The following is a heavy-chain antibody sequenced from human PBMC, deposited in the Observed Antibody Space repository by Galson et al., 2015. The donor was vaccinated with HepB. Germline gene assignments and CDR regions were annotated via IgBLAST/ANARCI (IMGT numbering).Heavy chain of an antibody. D-gene: IGHD2-2*02. V-gene: IGHV5-10-1*01. CDR2: VDPSDSYT. J-gene: IGHJ5*02. Sequence: QSGAEVKKPGESLRISCKGSGYSFTSYWISWVRQMPGKGLEWMGRVDPSDSYTNYSPSFQGHVTISADKSISTAYLQWSSLKASDTAMYYCARSFGAGPYCSSTSCYRGWFDPWGQGTLVTVSS. CDR3: ARSFGAGPYCSSTSCYRGWFDP. CDR1: GYSFTSYW.